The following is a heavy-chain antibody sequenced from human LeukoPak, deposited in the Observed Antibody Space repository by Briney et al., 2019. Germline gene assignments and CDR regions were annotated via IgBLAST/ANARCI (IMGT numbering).Heavy chain of an antibody. J-gene: IGHJ4*02. V-gene: IGHV3-9*03. CDR2: ISWNSGSI. CDR1: GFTFDDYA. D-gene: IGHD3-3*01. CDR3: AKAGAVDDFWKPGYFDY. Sequence: GGSLRLSCAASGFTFDDYAMHWVRQAPGKGLEWVSGISWNSGSIGYADSVKGRSTISRDNAKNSLYLQMNSLRAEDMALYYCAKAGAVDDFWKPGYFDYWGQGTLVTVSS.